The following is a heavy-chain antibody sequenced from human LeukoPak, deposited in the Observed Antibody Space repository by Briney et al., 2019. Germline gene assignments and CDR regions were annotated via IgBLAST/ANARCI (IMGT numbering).Heavy chain of an antibody. CDR2: VYSSGST. Sequence: SETLSLTCTVSGGSISSYYWNWIRQHAGKGLEWIGRVYSSGSTNYNPSLKSRVTMSVDTSKNQFSLNLNSVTAADTAVYYCARALRYSYYYMDVWGKGTTVTISS. V-gene: IGHV4-4*07. CDR1: GGSISSYY. CDR3: ARALRYSYYYMDV. D-gene: IGHD3-9*01. J-gene: IGHJ6*03.